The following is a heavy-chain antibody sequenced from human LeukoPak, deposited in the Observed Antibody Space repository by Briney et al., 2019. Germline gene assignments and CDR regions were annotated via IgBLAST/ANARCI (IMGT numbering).Heavy chain of an antibody. CDR2: ISAYNGYT. J-gene: IGHJ4*02. CDR3: ARGYSYGFYDY. CDR1: GYIFINYG. Sequence: ASVKVSCKASGYIFINYGINWVRQAPGQGLEWMGWISAYNGYTHYAQKLQGRVTMTTDTSTSTAYMELRSLRSDDTAVYYCARGYSYGFYDYWGQGTLVTVSS. V-gene: IGHV1-18*01. D-gene: IGHD5-18*01.